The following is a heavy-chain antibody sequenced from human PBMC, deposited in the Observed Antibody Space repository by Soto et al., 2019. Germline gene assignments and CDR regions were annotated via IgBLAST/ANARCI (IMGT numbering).Heavy chain of an antibody. CDR2: IXXSXSX. CDR1: GGSFSGYY. D-gene: IGHD5-18*01. Sequence: SETLSLTCAVYGGSFSGYYWSWIRQPPGKGLEXIGEIXXSXSXXXNXXXXSRVTISVDTSKNQFSLKLSSVTAADPAVYYCARGRGYSYGGLDYWGQGTLVTVSS. CDR3: ARGRGYSYGGLDY. J-gene: IGHJ4*02. V-gene: IGHV4-34*01.